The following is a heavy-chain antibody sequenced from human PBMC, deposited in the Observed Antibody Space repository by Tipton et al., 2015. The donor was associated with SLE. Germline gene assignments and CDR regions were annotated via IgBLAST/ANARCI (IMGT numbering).Heavy chain of an antibody. J-gene: IGHJ6*03. V-gene: IGHV4-59*12. CDR3: ARDGVIAMGYYMDV. CDR1: GVSISPNY. D-gene: IGHD2-21*01. Sequence: GLVKPSETLSLTCTVSGVSISPNYWSWIRQPPGKGLEWIGYIYYSGSTNYNPSLKSRATISLDTSKKQFSLRLTSVTAADTAVYYCARDGVIAMGYYMDVWGKGTTVTVSS. CDR2: IYYSGST.